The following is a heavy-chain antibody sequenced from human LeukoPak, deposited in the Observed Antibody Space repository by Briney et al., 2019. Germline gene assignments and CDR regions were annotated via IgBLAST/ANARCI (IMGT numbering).Heavy chain of an antibody. CDR1: SVSISGYY. D-gene: IGHD5-12*01. CDR3: VRQGWLRTNYMDV. J-gene: IGHJ6*03. V-gene: IGHV4-59*08. CDR2: IYYSGST. Sequence: SETLSLTSTVSSVSISGYYWSWIRQPPGKGLEWRGNIYYSGSTNYIPSLKSRVTISIDTSKNQFFMKLTSVTAADTAVYYCVRQGWLRTNYMDVWGKGTTVTVSS.